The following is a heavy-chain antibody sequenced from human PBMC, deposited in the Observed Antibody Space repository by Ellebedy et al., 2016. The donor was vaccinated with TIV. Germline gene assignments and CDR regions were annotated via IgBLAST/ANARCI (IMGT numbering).Heavy chain of an antibody. V-gene: IGHV3-48*04. J-gene: IGHJ6*02. CDR2: ISRFSDTI. D-gene: IGHD3-3*01. Sequence: GESLKISCAASGFTFSRYWMHCVRQAPGKGLEWISDISRFSDTIYYAESVRGRFSISRDNSKNTLELQMNNLTAGDTAVYYCARKARFFYGLDVWGQGTTVTVSS. CDR3: ARKARFFYGLDV. CDR1: GFTFSRYW.